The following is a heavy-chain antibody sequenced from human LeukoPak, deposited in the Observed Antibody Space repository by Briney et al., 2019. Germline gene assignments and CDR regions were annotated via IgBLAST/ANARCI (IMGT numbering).Heavy chain of an antibody. CDR3: AAVLDSYGYVYYMDV. CDR1: GFTFTSSA. Sequence: GTSVKVSCKASGFTFTSSAMQWVRQARGQRLEWIGWIVVGSGNTNSAQKFQERVTITRDMSTSTAYMELSSLRSEDTAVYYCAAVLDSYGYVYYMDVWGKGTTVTVSS. J-gene: IGHJ6*03. V-gene: IGHV1-58*02. D-gene: IGHD5-18*01. CDR2: IVVGSGNT.